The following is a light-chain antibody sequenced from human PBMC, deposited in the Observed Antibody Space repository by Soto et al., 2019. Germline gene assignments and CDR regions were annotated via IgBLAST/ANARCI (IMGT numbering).Light chain of an antibody. CDR1: QSVSSN. J-gene: IGKJ2*01. V-gene: IGKV3-15*01. CDR2: GAS. Sequence: EIVMTQSPATLSVSPGERATLSCRASQSVSSNLAWYQQKPGQAPRLLIYGASTRATGITARFSGSGSGPEFTRAISILQAEEFAVYYCQQYNNWPPMYTFGQGTKLEIK. CDR3: QQYNNWPPMYT.